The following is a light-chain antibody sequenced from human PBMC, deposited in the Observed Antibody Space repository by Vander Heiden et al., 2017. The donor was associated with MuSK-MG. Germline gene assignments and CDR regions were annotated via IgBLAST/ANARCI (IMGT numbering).Light chain of an antibody. J-gene: IGKJ1*01. CDR3: QQYTSLSPWT. Sequence: DIQMTQSPSPLSASLGARVTITCRASQSIDDWLAWYQQKPGRAPKLLIYKASRLETGVPVRFSGSGSGTEFTLTISSLQPDDFASYYCQQYTSLSPWTFGQGTKVEIK. CDR1: QSIDDW. CDR2: KAS. V-gene: IGKV1-5*03.